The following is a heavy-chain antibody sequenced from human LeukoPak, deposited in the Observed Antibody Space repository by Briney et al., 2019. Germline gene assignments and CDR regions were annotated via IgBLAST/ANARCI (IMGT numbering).Heavy chain of an antibody. CDR3: ARAQHRGWGFDY. CDR1: GFSFSSYA. CDR2: ISYDGSYK. D-gene: IGHD1-26*01. Sequence: GSLRLSCAASGFSFSSYAMHWVRQAPGKGLEWVALISYDGSYKYYADSVKGRFTISRDISRNTLHLQMDSLRAEDTAVYYCARAQHRGWGFDYWGQGTLVTVSS. V-gene: IGHV3-30*04. J-gene: IGHJ4*02.